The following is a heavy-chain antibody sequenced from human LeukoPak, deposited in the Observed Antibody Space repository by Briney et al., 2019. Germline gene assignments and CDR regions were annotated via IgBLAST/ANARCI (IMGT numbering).Heavy chain of an antibody. Sequence: ASVKVSCKVSGYTLTELSMHWVRQAPGKGLEWMGGFDPEDGETIYAPKLQGRLTINADGSTSTVYMELRSLRSEDTAVYFCARGPPPLYSGSYRPLDHWGQGTLVTVSS. CDR3: ARGPPPLYSGSYRPLDH. V-gene: IGHV1-24*01. D-gene: IGHD1-26*01. J-gene: IGHJ4*02. CDR1: GYTLTELS. CDR2: FDPEDGET.